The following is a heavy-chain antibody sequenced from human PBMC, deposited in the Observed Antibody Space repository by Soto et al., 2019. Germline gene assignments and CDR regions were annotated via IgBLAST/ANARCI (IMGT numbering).Heavy chain of an antibody. J-gene: IGHJ4*02. CDR1: GYTFTRYA. CDR3: ARDLGGWPDY. D-gene: IGHD2-15*01. V-gene: IGHV1-3*01. CDR2: INADNGNT. Sequence: GASVEVSCKASGYTFTRYAMHWVRQTPGQRPEWMGWINADNGNTKYSQKFQGRVTITRDTSASTAYMELSSLRSEDTAVYYCARDLGGWPDYWGQGTLVTVSS.